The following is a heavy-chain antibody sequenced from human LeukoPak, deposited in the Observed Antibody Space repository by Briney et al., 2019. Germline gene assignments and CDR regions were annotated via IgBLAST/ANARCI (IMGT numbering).Heavy chain of an antibody. Sequence: GGSLRLSCAASGFTFSFYTMNWFRQAPGKGLEWVSIITNNYTYYADSVKGRFTISRDNAKNSLYLQMNSLRAEDTAVYYCARDSGPYGSGSQAYYYYGMDVWGKGTTVTVSS. CDR3: ARDSGPYGSGSQAYYYYGMDV. CDR2: ITNNYT. J-gene: IGHJ6*04. CDR1: GFTFSFYT. D-gene: IGHD3-10*01. V-gene: IGHV3-21*01.